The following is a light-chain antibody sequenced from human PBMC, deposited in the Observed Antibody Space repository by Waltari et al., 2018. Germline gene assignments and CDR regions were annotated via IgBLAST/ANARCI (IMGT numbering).Light chain of an antibody. Sequence: QSALTQPASMSASPGQSITISCTATNNDVGTYDLVPWYQQHPGRAPKLLIFQGTKRPSEVSGRFSGSKFADTASLTISGLQPEDEADYYCCSYAGTWLFGGGTKVTVL. CDR3: CSYAGTWL. V-gene: IGLV2-23*01. CDR1: NNDVGTYDL. CDR2: QGT. J-gene: IGLJ3*02.